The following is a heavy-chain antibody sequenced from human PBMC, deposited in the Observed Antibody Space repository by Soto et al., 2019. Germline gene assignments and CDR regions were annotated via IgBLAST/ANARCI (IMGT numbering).Heavy chain of an antibody. Sequence: GGSLRLSCAASGFTFSSYAMSWVRQAPGKGLEWVSAISGSGGSTYYADSVKGRFTISRDNSKNTLYLQMNSLRAEDTAVYYCAKLLAYDFWSGYSGGDNWFDPWGQGTLVTVSS. CDR1: GFTFSSYA. J-gene: IGHJ5*02. V-gene: IGHV3-23*01. CDR2: ISGSGGST. CDR3: AKLLAYDFWSGYSGGDNWFDP. D-gene: IGHD3-3*01.